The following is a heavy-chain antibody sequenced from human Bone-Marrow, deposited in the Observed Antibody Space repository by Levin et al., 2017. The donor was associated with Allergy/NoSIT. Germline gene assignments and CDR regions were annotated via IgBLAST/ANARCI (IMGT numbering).Heavy chain of an antibody. CDR3: AGTPYGDYGHFDY. Sequence: NPSETLSLTCTVSGGSISSYYWSWIRQPPGKGLEWIGYIYYSGSTNYNPSLKSRVTISVDTSKNQFSLKLSSVTAADTAVYYCAGTPYGDYGHFDYWGQGTLVTVSS. CDR1: GGSISSYY. J-gene: IGHJ4*02. D-gene: IGHD4-17*01. V-gene: IGHV4-59*01. CDR2: IYYSGST.